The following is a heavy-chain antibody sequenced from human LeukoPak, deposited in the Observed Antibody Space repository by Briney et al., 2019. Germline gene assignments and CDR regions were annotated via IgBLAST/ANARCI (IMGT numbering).Heavy chain of an antibody. V-gene: IGHV3-21*01. CDR1: GFTFSSYS. Sequence: GGSLRLSCAASGFTFSSYSMNWVRQAPGKGLEWVSSISSSSSYIYYADSVKGRFTISRDNAKNSLYLQMYSLRAEDTAVYYCAYEAYCGGDCPNWGQGTLVTVSS. D-gene: IGHD2-21*02. J-gene: IGHJ4*02. CDR2: ISSSSSYI. CDR3: AYEAYCGGDCPN.